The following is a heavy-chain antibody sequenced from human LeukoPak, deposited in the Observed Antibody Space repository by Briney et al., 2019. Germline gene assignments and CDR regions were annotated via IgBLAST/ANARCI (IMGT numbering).Heavy chain of an antibody. Sequence: PGGSLRLSCAASGFTFSSYSMNWVRQAPGKGLEWVSSISSSSSYIYYADSVKGRFTISRDNAKNSLYLQMNSLRAEDTAVYYCARVRVEMAVADAFDIWGQGTMVTVSA. J-gene: IGHJ3*02. CDR2: ISSSSSYI. CDR1: GFTFSSYS. D-gene: IGHD5-24*01. V-gene: IGHV3-21*01. CDR3: ARVRVEMAVADAFDI.